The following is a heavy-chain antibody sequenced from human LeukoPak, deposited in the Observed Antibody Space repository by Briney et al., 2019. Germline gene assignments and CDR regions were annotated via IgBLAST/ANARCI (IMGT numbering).Heavy chain of an antibody. V-gene: IGHV6-1*01. Sequence: SQTLSLTCAISGDSFSINSAAWNWIRQSPSRGLEWLGRTYQRSKWYNDYAVSVKSRITINPDISKNQFSLQLNSVTPEDTAVYYCARSPSPYSSGWYFDYWGQGTLVTVSS. D-gene: IGHD6-19*01. J-gene: IGHJ4*02. CDR1: GDSFSINSAA. CDR3: ARSPSPYSSGWYFDY. CDR2: TYQRSKWYN.